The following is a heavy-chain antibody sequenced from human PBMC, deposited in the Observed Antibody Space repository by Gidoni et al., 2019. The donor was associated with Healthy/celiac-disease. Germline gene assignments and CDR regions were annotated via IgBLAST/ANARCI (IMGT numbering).Heavy chain of an antibody. Sequence: GLEWIGEINHSGSTNYNPSLKSRVTISVDTSKNQFSLKLSSVTAADTAEYYCARGGTMWYYGSGSPRRGYFDYWGQGTLVTVSS. J-gene: IGHJ4*02. CDR3: ARGGTMWYYGSGSPRRGYFDY. CDR2: INHSGST. V-gene: IGHV4-34*01. D-gene: IGHD3-10*01.